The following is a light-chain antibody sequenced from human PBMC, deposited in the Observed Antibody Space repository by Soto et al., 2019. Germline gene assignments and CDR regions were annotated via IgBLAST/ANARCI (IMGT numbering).Light chain of an antibody. Sequence: EIVLTQSPAILSLSPGERATFSCRASQSVSRNLDWYQHKHGQTPRLLIYDASNRATGIPVRCSGSGSGTDFTLTISSLEPEDFAVYYCQQRSNGLSFGPGTKVDIK. V-gene: IGKV3-11*01. CDR1: QSVSRN. CDR3: QQRSNGLS. J-gene: IGKJ3*01. CDR2: DAS.